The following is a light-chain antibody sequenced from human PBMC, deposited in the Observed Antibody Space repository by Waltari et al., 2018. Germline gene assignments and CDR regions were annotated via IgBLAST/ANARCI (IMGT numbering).Light chain of an antibody. J-gene: IGLJ1*01. V-gene: IGLV2-8*01. CDR1: SSDVGGYNY. CDR2: EVR. Sequence: QSALTPPPPASGSPGQSVTMSCTGTSSDVGGYNYVSWYQHHPGTVPKLIIYEVRERPAGVPHRFSGSKSGNTASLTVSGLQAEDEADYYCSSYAGSNSHVFGTGTRVTVL. CDR3: SSYAGSNSHV.